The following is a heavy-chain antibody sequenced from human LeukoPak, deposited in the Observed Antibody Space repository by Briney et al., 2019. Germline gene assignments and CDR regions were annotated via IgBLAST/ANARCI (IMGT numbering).Heavy chain of an antibody. J-gene: IGHJ4*02. CDR1: GFTFSTSG. D-gene: IGHD5-18*01. CDR3: VKVDT. Sequence: GSLRLSCVASGFTFSTSGMHWVRQSPGKGLDWVAFIRNDGNKKNYAESVKGRFTISRDNSKNTLYLQMDSLSAEDTAVYYCVKVDTWGQGTLVTVSS. V-gene: IGHV3-30*02. CDR2: IRNDGNKK.